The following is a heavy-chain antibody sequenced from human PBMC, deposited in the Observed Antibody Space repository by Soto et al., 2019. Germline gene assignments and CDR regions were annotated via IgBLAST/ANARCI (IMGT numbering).Heavy chain of an antibody. CDR1: GGSFSGYY. V-gene: IGHV4-34*01. CDR3: ARGLSYGSGSYDY. Sequence: PSETLSLTCAVYGGSFSGYYWGWIRQPPGKGLEWIGEINHSGSTNYNPSLKSRVTISVDTSKNQFSLKLSSVTAADTAVYYCARGLSYGSGSYDYWGQGTLVTVSS. D-gene: IGHD3-10*01. J-gene: IGHJ4*02. CDR2: INHSGST.